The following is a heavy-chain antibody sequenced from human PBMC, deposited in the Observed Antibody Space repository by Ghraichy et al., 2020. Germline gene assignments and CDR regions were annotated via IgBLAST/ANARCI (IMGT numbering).Heavy chain of an antibody. Sequence: GESLNISCAASGFTFSNAWMSWVRQAPGKGLEWVGRIKSKTDGGTTDYAASVKGRFTISRDDSKNTLYLQMNSLKTEDTAVYYCTTDRPTTTVVTSDAFDIWGQGTMVTVSS. CDR3: TTDRPTTTVVTSDAFDI. J-gene: IGHJ3*02. CDR1: GFTFSNAW. CDR2: IKSKTDGGTT. D-gene: IGHD4-23*01. V-gene: IGHV3-15*01.